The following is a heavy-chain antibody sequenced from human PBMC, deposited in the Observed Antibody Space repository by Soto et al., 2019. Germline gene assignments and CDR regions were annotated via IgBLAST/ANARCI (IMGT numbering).Heavy chain of an antibody. CDR1: GGSFSGYY. D-gene: IGHD5-18*01. J-gene: IGHJ6*03. CDR3: AGRADTAMVPPYQPGNYYYYMDV. Sequence: SETLSLTCAVYGGSFSGYYWSWIRQPPGKGLEWIGEINHSGSTNYNPSLKSRVTISVDTSKNQFSLKLSSVTAADTAVYYCAGRADTAMVPPYQPGNYYYYMDVWGKGTTVTVSS. V-gene: IGHV4-34*01. CDR2: INHSGST.